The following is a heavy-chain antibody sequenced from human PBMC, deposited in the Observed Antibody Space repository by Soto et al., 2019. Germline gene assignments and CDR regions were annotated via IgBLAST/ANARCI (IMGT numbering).Heavy chain of an antibody. J-gene: IGHJ4*02. CDR1: GGSFSGYY. D-gene: IGHD3-9*01. CDR3: ARGLLLRYFDWLPYYFDY. Sequence: SETLSLTCAVYGGSFSGYYWSWIRQPPGKGLEWIGEINHSGSTNYNPSLKSRVTISVDTSMNQFSLKLSSVTAADTAVYYCARGLLLRYFDWLPYYFDYWGQGTLVTVSS. V-gene: IGHV4-34*01. CDR2: INHSGST.